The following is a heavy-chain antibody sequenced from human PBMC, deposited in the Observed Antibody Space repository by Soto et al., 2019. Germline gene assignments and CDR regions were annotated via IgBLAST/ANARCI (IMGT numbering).Heavy chain of an antibody. CDR2: ISAGGGGT. CDR1: GVTFSSYA. V-gene: IGHV3-23*01. J-gene: IGHJ5*02. CDR3: AKGGTATRLSGWFDP. Sequence: GGSLRLSCAASGVTFSSYALTWVRQAPGKGLEWVSTISAGGGGTYYADSVKGRFTISRDNSKNTLYLQMSSLRAEDTAVYYCAKGGTATRLSGWFDPWGQGTLVTVSS. D-gene: IGHD6-6*01.